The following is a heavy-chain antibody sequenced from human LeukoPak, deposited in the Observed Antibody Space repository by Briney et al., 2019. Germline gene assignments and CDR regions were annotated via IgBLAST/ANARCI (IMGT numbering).Heavy chain of an antibody. CDR3: ARGLRYPDY. CDR2: INHSGST. V-gene: IGHV4-34*01. CDR1: GGSFSGYY. Sequence: PSETLSLTCAVYGGSFSGYYWSWIRQPPGKGLGWIGEINHSGSTNYNPSLKSRVTISVDTSKNQFSLKLSSVTAADTAVYYCARGLRYPDYWGQGTLVTVSS. D-gene: IGHD1-14*01. J-gene: IGHJ4*02.